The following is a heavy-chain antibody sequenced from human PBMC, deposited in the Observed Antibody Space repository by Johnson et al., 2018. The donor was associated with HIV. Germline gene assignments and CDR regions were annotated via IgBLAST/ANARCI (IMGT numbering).Heavy chain of an antibody. CDR2: ISYDGSNK. Sequence: VLLVESGGGVVQPGRSLRLSCAASGFTFSSYGMHWVRQAPGKGLEWVAVISYDGSNKYYADSVKGRFTISRDNSKNTLYLQMNSLRAEDTAVYYCAKHPDAFDIWGQGTMVTVSS. CDR3: AKHPDAFDI. V-gene: IGHV3-30*18. CDR1: GFTFSSYG. J-gene: IGHJ3*02.